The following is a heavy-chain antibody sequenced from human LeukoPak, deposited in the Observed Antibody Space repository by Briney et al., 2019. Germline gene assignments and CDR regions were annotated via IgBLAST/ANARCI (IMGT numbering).Heavy chain of an antibody. V-gene: IGHV3-23*01. J-gene: IGHJ4*02. Sequence: GGSLRLSCAASGFTFSSYAMSWVRQAPGRGLEWVSAISGSGGSTYYADSVKGRFTISRDNSKNTLYLQMNSLRAEDTAVYYCAKDRMSGSYSDYWGQGTLVTVSS. D-gene: IGHD1-26*01. CDR1: GFTFSSYA. CDR2: ISGSGGST. CDR3: AKDRMSGSYSDY.